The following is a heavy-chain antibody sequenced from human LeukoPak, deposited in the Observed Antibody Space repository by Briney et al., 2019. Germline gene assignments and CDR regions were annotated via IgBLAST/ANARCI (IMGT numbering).Heavy chain of an antibody. CDR1: GGSISSYY. J-gene: IGHJ6*02. D-gene: IGHD2-21*02. V-gene: IGHV4-59*12. CDR3: AREDIGVVETPGNGMDV. CDR2: IYYSGST. Sequence: PSETLSLTCTVSGGSISSYYWSWIRQPPGKGLEWIGYIYYSGSTNYNPSLKSRVTISVDTSKNQFSLKLSSVTAADTAVYYCAREDIGVVETPGNGMDVWGQGTTVTVSS.